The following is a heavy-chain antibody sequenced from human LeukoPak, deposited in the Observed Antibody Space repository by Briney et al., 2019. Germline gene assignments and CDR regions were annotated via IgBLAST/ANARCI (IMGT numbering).Heavy chain of an antibody. J-gene: IGHJ4*02. CDR3: ARGTNGGNYDFWSGYLTSYYFDY. CDR2: IYYSGST. Sequence: PSETLSLTCTVSGYSISSGYYWGWIRQPPGKGLEWIGSIYYSGSTYYNPSLKSRVTISVDTSKNQFSLKLSSVTAADTAVYYCARGTNGGNYDFWSGYLTSYYFDYWGQGTLVTVSS. V-gene: IGHV4-38-2*02. D-gene: IGHD3-3*01. CDR1: GYSISSGYY.